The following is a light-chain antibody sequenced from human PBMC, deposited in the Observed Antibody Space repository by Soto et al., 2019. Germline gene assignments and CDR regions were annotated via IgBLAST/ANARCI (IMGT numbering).Light chain of an antibody. CDR2: LGS. CDR1: QSLLHSNGYNY. Sequence: DIVMTQSPLSLPVTPGEPASISCRSSQSLLHSNGYNYLNWYLQKPGQSPQLLIYLGSYRASGVPDRFSGSGSGKDFTLKISRVEAEDVGVYYCMQALQTPLTFGQGTKLEIK. J-gene: IGKJ2*01. CDR3: MQALQTPLT. V-gene: IGKV2-28*01.